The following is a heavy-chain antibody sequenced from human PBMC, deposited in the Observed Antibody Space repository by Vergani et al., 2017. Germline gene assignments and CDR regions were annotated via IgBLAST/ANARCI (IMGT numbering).Heavy chain of an antibody. CDR1: GFTFSSYA. CDR3: ASTITGAYGPGPFDY. CDR2: ISSNGGST. D-gene: IGHD3-10*01. Sequence: EVQLVESGGGLVQPGGSLRLSCAASGFTFSSYAMHWVRQAPGKGLEYVSAISSNGGSTYYANSVKGRFTISRDNSKNTLYLQMGSLRAEYMAVYYCASTITGAYGPGPFDYWGQGTLVTVSS. V-gene: IGHV3-64*01. J-gene: IGHJ4*02.